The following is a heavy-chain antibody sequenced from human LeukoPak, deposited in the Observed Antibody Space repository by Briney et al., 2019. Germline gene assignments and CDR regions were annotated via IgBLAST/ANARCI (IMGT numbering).Heavy chain of an antibody. CDR2: IYYSGST. V-gene: IGHV4-30-4*01. CDR3: ARDGPQLGVQKRGAFDI. D-gene: IGHD7-27*01. Sequence: QTLSLTCTVSGGSISSGDYYWSWLRQPPGKGLEWIGYIYYSGSTYYNPSLKSRVTISVDTSKNQFSLKLSSVTAADTAVYYCARDGPQLGVQKRGAFDIWGQGTMVTVSS. CDR1: GGSISSGDYY. J-gene: IGHJ3*02.